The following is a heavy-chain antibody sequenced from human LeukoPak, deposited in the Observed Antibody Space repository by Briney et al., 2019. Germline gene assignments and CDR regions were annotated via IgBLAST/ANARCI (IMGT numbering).Heavy chain of an antibody. CDR1: GFTFSTYN. J-gene: IGHJ4*02. Sequence: TGGSLRLSCAVSGFTFSTYNMNWVRQAPGKGLEWVSSITSTSTYIYYADSVKGRFTISRDNAKNSLYLQMNSLRAEDTAVYYCARDESGYYLDYWGQGTLVTVSS. CDR3: ARDESGYYLDY. CDR2: ITSTSTYI. D-gene: IGHD3-22*01. V-gene: IGHV3-21*01.